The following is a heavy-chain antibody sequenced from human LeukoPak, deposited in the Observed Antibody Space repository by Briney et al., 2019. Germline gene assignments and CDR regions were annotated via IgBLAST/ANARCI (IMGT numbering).Heavy chain of an antibody. CDR2: IYYSGST. V-gene: IGHV4-59*01. J-gene: IGHJ4*02. CDR3: ARATLDYGDYVLSFDY. CDR1: GGSISSYY. Sequence: PSETLSLTCTVSGGSISSYYWSWIRQPPGKGLEWIGYIYYSGSTNYNPSLKSRVTISVDTSKNQFSLKLSSVTAADTAVYYCARATLDYGDYVLSFDYWGQGTLATVSS. D-gene: IGHD4-17*01.